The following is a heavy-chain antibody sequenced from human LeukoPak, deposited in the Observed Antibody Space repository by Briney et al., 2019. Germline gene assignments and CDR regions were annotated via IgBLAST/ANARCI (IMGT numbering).Heavy chain of an antibody. CDR1: GGSFSGYY. D-gene: IGHD5-18*01. J-gene: IGHJ4*02. CDR2: INHSGST. CDR3: AAVDTARRFGY. V-gene: IGHV4-34*01. Sequence: SETLSLTCAVYGGSFSGYYWSWIRQPPGKGLEWIGEINHSGSTNYNPSLKSRVTISVDTSKNQFSLKLSSVTAADTAVYYCAAVDTARRFGYWGQGTQVTVSS.